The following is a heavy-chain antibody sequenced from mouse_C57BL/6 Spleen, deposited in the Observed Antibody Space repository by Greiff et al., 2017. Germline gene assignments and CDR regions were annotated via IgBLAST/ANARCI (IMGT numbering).Heavy chain of an antibody. Sequence: VQLQQSGPELVKPGASVKIPCKASGYTFTDYNMDWVKQSHGQSLEWIGDINPNNGGTIYNQKFKGKATLTVDKSSSTAYMELRSLTSEDTAVYYCARSTYDGYSFYAMDYWGQGTSVTVSS. CDR2: INPNNGGT. CDR1: GYTFTDYN. V-gene: IGHV1-18*01. J-gene: IGHJ4*01. CDR3: ARSTYDGYSFYAMDY. D-gene: IGHD2-3*01.